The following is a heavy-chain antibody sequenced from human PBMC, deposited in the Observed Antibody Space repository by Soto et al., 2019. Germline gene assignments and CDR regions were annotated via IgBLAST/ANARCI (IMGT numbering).Heavy chain of an antibody. CDR3: ARDLRIVVVPAAMPHDAFDI. V-gene: IGHV1-2*04. J-gene: IGHJ3*02. CDR1: GYTFTGYY. CDR2: INPNSGGT. Sequence: ASVKVSCKASGYTFTGYYMHWVRQAPGQGLEWMGWINPNSGGTNYAQKFQGWVTMTRDTSTSTAYMELSSLRSEDTAVYYCARDLRIVVVPAAMPHDAFDIWGQGTMVTVSS. D-gene: IGHD2-2*01.